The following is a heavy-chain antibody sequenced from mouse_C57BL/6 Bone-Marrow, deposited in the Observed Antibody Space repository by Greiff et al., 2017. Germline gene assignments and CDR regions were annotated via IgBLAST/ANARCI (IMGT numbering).Heavy chain of an antibody. Sequence: EVKLVESGGDLVKPGGSLKLSCAASGFTFSSYGMSWVRQTPDKRLEWVATISSGGSYTYYPDSVKGRFTISRDNAKNTLYLQMSSLKSEDTAMYYCARHRTTVVATLYYFDYWGQGTTLTVSS. CDR2: ISSGGSYT. J-gene: IGHJ2*01. D-gene: IGHD1-1*01. CDR1: GFTFSSYG. V-gene: IGHV5-6*01. CDR3: ARHRTTVVATLYYFDY.